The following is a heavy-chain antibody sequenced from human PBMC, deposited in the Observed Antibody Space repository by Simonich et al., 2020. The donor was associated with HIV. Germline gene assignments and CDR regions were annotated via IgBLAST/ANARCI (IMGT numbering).Heavy chain of an antibody. V-gene: IGHV4-34*01. D-gene: IGHD5-12*01. Sequence: QVQLQQWGAGLLKTSETLSCTCAVYGGSSSVYYWSWIRQPPGKGLEWIGDIDDSGSPNYSTSLKSRVTISLDTSKNQFSLTLSSVTAADTAVYYCARHSGYADAFDIWGQGTMITVSS. J-gene: IGHJ3*02. CDR2: IDDSGSP. CDR3: ARHSGYADAFDI. CDR1: GGSSSVYY.